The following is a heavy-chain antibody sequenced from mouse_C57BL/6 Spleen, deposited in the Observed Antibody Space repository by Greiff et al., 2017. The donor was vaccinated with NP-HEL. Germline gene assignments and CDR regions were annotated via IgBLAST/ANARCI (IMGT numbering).Heavy chain of an antibody. CDR3: TDYSNYLDY. CDR2: IDPETGGT. D-gene: IGHD2-5*01. J-gene: IGHJ2*01. Sequence: VKLQESGAELVRPGASVTLSCKASGYTFTDYEMHWVKQTPVHGLEWIGAIDPETGGTAYNQKFKGKAILTADKSSSTAYMELRSLTSEDSAVYYCTDYSNYLDYWGQGTTLTVSS. CDR1: GYTFTDYE. V-gene: IGHV1-15*01.